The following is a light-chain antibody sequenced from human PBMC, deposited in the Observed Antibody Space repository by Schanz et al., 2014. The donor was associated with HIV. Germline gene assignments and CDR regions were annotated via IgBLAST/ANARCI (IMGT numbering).Light chain of an antibody. CDR1: NSDVGSYNF. V-gene: IGLV2-23*02. CDR3: CSYAGNTTWV. J-gene: IGLJ3*02. Sequence: QSALTQPASVSGSPGQSITISCTGTNSDVGSYNFVSWYQQHPGKAPKLMIYEVTKRPSGVPNRFSGSKSGNTASLTISGLRAEDEADYHCCSYAGNTTWVFGGGTKLTVL. CDR2: EVT.